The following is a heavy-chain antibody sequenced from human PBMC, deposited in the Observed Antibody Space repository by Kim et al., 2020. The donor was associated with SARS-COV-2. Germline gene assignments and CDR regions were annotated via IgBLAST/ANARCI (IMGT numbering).Heavy chain of an antibody. Sequence: SETLSLTCTVSGGSIISSSYYWGWIRQPPGKGLEWIGSIYYSGSTYYNPSLKSRVTISVDTSKNQFSLKLSSVTAADTAVYYCARDGYYYGSGSSLYYFDYWGQGTLVTVSS. CDR2: IYYSGST. CDR1: GGSIISSSYY. D-gene: IGHD3-10*01. CDR3: ARDGYYYGSGSSLYYFDY. V-gene: IGHV4-39*07. J-gene: IGHJ4*02.